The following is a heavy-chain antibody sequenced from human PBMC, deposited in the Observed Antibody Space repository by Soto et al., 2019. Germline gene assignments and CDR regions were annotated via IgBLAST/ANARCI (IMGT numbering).Heavy chain of an antibody. CDR1: GFTFRNFG. V-gene: IGHV3-33*08. CDR2: VWYDGTNK. D-gene: IGHD5-12*01. Sequence: QVRLVESGGGVVQPGRSLRLSCAASGFTFRNFGFHWVRQAPGKGLEWVALVWYDGTNKYYAESLKGRVSISRDNSKNTLYLEMKSLRDEDTAVYYCARDGDIEGGPPPKNYAMDVWGQGTTVTVSS. J-gene: IGHJ6*02. CDR3: ARDGDIEGGPPPKNYAMDV.